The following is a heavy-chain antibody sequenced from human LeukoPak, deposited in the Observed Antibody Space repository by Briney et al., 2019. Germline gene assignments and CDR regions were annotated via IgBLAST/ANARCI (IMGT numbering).Heavy chain of an antibody. CDR2: IYSGGST. J-gene: IGHJ4*02. CDR1: GFTVXSNY. Sequence: GSLRLSCAXSGFTVXSNYMSWVRQAPGKGLEWVSVIYSGGSTYYADSVKGRFTISRDNSKNTLYLQMNSLRAEDTAVYYCARVRAAAGDYWGQGTLVTVSS. V-gene: IGHV3-66*01. CDR3: ARVRAAAGDY. D-gene: IGHD6-13*01.